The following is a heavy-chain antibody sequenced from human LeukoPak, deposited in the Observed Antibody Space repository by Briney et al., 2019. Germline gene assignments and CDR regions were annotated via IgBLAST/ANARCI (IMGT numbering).Heavy chain of an antibody. J-gene: IGHJ5*02. V-gene: IGHV3-23*01. CDR1: GFTFSSYA. CDR3: ANGAYYDILTGYYKS. CDR2: ISGSGGST. D-gene: IGHD3-9*01. Sequence: GGSLRLSCAASGFTFSSYAMSWVRQAPGKGLEWVSTISGSGGSTYYADSVKGRFTISRDNSKNTLYLQMNSLRAEDTVVYYCANGAYYDILTGYYKSWGQGTLVTVSS.